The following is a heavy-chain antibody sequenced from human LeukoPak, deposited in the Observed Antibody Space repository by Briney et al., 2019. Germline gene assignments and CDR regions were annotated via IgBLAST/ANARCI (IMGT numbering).Heavy chain of an antibody. J-gene: IGHJ4*02. CDR2: INPNSGGT. D-gene: IGHD3-3*01. CDR1: GYTFTGYY. Sequence: ASVKISCKASGYTFTGYYMHWVRQAPGQGLEWMEWINPNSGGTNYAQKFQGRVTMTRDTSISTAYMELSRLRSDDTAVYYCARGFRATFGVVMGDYWGQGTLVTVSS. CDR3: ARGFRATFGVVMGDY. V-gene: IGHV1-2*02.